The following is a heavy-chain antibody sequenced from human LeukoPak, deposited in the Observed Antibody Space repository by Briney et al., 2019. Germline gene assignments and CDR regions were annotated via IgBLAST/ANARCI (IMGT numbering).Heavy chain of an antibody. J-gene: IGHJ4*02. CDR1: GYSFTPYA. Sequence: ASVKVSCKTSGYSFTPYAMHWVRQAPGQRLEWMGWINAGNGNTKYSQEFQGRVTITRDTSANTVYMELSSLRSEDTAVYFCATEGKMIRGVYTDYWGQGTLVTVSS. CDR3: ATEGKMIRGVYTDY. CDR2: INAGNGNT. D-gene: IGHD3-10*01. V-gene: IGHV1-3*03.